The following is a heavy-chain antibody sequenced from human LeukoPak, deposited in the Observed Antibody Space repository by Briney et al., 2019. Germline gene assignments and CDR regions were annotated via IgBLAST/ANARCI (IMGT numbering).Heavy chain of an antibody. D-gene: IGHD3-10*02. CDR2: ISSSSSYI. Sequence: GGSLRLSCAASGFTLSSYSMNWVRQTPGKGLEWVSSISSSSSYIYYADSVKGRFTISRDNAKNSLYLQMNSLRAEDTAVYYCAELGITMIGGVWGKGTTVTISS. V-gene: IGHV3-21*01. J-gene: IGHJ6*04. CDR1: GFTLSSYS. CDR3: AELGITMIGGV.